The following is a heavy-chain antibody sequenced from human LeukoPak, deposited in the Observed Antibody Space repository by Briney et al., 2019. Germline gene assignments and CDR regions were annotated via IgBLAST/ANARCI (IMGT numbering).Heavy chain of an antibody. CDR1: GFTFSSYA. CDR3: ARDDPYGSGSYYKF. J-gene: IGHJ4*02. V-gene: IGHV3-21*01. Sequence: PGGSLRLSCAASGFTFSSYAMTWVRQAPGKGLEWVSTIGSSGGSTYYADSVKGRFTISRDNAKNSLYLQMNSLRAEDTAVYYCARDDPYGSGSYYKFWGQGTLVTVSS. D-gene: IGHD3-10*01. CDR2: IGSSGGST.